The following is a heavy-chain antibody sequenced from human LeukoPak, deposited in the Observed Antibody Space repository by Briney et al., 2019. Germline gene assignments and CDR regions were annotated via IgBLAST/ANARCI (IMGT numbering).Heavy chain of an antibody. D-gene: IGHD1-7*01. CDR1: GYTFTTYY. CDR2: INSSIRST. V-gene: IGHV1-46*01. J-gene: IGHJ6*03. CDR3: ARAPIANWNYGKNYYCFFLAV. Sequence: ASVKLSCKASGYTFTTYYMHWVRHATAQGLEWMGIINSSIRSTTYATKFQGRDTMNKETPTSTGYLELSSLRSEHTAACYSARAPIANWNYGKNYYCFFLAVWGKGTTVSVSS.